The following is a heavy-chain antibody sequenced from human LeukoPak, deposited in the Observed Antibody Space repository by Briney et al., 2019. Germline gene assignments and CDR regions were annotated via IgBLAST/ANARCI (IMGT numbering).Heavy chain of an antibody. CDR3: ARIRVGDTSGPGRYLDL. J-gene: IGHJ4*02. Sequence: PGGSLRLSCAVSGFIVSSNYMTWVRQAPGKGLEWVSVIYSGGRTYYTDSVKRRFTISRDNSENTLSLLMNSLKAEDTATYYCARIRVGDTSGPGRYLDLWGQGTLVTVSS. CDR2: IYSGGRT. V-gene: IGHV3-53*01. D-gene: IGHD1-26*01. CDR1: GFIVSSNY.